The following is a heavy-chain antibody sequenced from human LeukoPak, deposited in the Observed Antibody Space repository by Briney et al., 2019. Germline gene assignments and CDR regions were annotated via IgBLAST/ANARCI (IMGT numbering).Heavy chain of an antibody. D-gene: IGHD3-22*01. CDR2: ISGSGGST. CDR3: AKGSVYYYDSSGYSFDY. J-gene: IGHJ4*02. CDR1: GFTFSSYA. Sequence: PGGSLRLSCAASGFTFSSYAMSWVRQAPGKGLEWVSAISGSGGSTYYADSVKGRFTISGDNSKNTLYLQMNSLRAEDTAVYYCAKGSVYYYDSSGYSFDYWGQGTLVTVSS. V-gene: IGHV3-23*01.